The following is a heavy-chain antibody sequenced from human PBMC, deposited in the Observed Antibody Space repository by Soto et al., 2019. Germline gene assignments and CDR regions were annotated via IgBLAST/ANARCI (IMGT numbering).Heavy chain of an antibody. CDR2: IIPIFGTA. Sequence: RASVKVSCKASGGTFSSYAISWVRQAPGQGLEWMGGIIPIFGTANYAQKFQGRVTITADKSTSTAYMELSSLRSEDTAVYYCARSDYGDYDPNYYYYYGMDVWGQGTTVTVSS. CDR3: ARSDYGDYDPNYYYYYGMDV. CDR1: GGTFSSYA. J-gene: IGHJ6*02. D-gene: IGHD4-17*01. V-gene: IGHV1-69*06.